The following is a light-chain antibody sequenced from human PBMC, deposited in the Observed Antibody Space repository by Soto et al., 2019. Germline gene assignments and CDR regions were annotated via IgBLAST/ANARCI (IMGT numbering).Light chain of an antibody. CDR1: FSNLKTNT. CDR3: AAWDDSLNGRV. V-gene: IGLV1-44*01. Sequence: QSVLTQPPSASGTPGQGVSISCSGSFSNLKTNTVNWYQQFPVTAPKLLIYSNNQRPSGVPDRFSGSKSGTSASLDISGLQSEDEADYYCAAWDDSLNGRVFGGGTKLTVL. CDR2: SNN. J-gene: IGLJ2*01.